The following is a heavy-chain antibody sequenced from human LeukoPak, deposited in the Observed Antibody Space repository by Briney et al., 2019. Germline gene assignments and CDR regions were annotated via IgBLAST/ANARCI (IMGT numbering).Heavy chain of an antibody. D-gene: IGHD3-22*01. J-gene: IGHJ6*02. CDR3: ARDQPYDSSGYYYDYYYYGMDV. V-gene: IGHV1-2*02. CDR1: GYTFTGYY. Sequence: ASVKVSCKASGYTFTGYYMHWVRQAPGQGLEWMGWINPNSGGTNYAQKFQGRVTMTRDTSISTAYMELSRLRSDDTAVYYCARDQPYDSSGYYYDYYYYGMDVWGQGTTVTVSS. CDR2: INPNSGGT.